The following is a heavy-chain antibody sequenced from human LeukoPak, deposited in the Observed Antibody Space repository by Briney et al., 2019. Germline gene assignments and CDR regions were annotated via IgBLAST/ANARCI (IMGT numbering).Heavy chain of an antibody. CDR3: ARRPYSGSPNWFDP. D-gene: IGHD1-26*01. CDR1: GHRFTNHW. J-gene: IGHJ5*02. Sequence: GESLKISCEVSGHRFTNHWIGWVRQMPGKGLEWMRIISLGDSDTKYSPSFQGQVTISLDKSISTAYLQWRSLKASDTAMYYCARRPYSGSPNWFDPWGQGTLVTVSS. CDR2: ISLGDSDT. V-gene: IGHV5-51*01.